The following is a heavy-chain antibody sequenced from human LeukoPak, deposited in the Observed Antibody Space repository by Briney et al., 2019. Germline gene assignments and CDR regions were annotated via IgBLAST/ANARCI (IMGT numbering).Heavy chain of an antibody. D-gene: IGHD3-9*01. J-gene: IGHJ4*02. CDR3: ARDRGDYDILTGYSGNSDY. CDR1: GFTFSSYS. V-gene: IGHV3-21*01. CDR2: ISSSSSYI. Sequence: GGSLRLPCAASGFTFSSYSMNWVRQAPGKGLEWVSSISSSSSYIYYADSVKGRFTISRDNAKNSLYLQMNSLRAEDTAVYYCARDRGDYDILTGYSGNSDYWGQGTLVTVSS.